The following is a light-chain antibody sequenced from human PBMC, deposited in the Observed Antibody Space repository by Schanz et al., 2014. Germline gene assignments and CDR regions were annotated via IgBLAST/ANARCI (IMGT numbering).Light chain of an antibody. CDR1: SSDVGTYNY. CDR3: SSYTSSSPRV. J-gene: IGLJ3*02. CDR2: DVS. Sequence: QSALTQPRSVSGSPGQSVTISCTGTSSDVGTYNYVSWYQQHPGKAPKLMIYDVSNRPSGVPDRFSGSKSGNTASLTISGLQAEDEADYYCSSYTSSSPRVFGGGTKLTVL. V-gene: IGLV2-11*01.